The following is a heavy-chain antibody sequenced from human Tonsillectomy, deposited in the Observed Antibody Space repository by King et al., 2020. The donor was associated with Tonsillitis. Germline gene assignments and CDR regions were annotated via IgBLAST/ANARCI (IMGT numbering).Heavy chain of an antibody. D-gene: IGHD6-19*01. V-gene: IGHV3-23*03. CDR3: AKDLTSGIAVAGGLDY. Sequence: VQLVESGGGLVQPGGSLRLSCAASGFTFSSYAMSWVRQAPGKGLEWVSVIYSGGSSTYYADSVKGRFTISRDNSKNTLYLQMNSRRAEDTAVYYCAKDLTSGIAVAGGLDYWGQGTLVTVSS. J-gene: IGHJ4*02. CDR2: IYSGGSST. CDR1: GFTFSSYA.